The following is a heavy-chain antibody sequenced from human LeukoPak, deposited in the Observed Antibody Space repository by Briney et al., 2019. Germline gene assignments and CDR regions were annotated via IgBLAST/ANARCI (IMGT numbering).Heavy chain of an antibody. CDR3: ARDRGYSYGFFDLGPRRSTTNWFDP. CDR2: IYHSGST. Sequence: PSETLSLTCTVSGYSISSGYYWGWIRQPPGKGLEWIGSIYHSGSTYYNPSLKSRVTISVDTSKNQFSLKLSSVTAADTAVYYCARDRGYSYGFFDLGPRRSTTNWFDPWGQGTLVAVSS. CDR1: GYSISSGYY. D-gene: IGHD5-18*01. V-gene: IGHV4-38-2*02. J-gene: IGHJ5*02.